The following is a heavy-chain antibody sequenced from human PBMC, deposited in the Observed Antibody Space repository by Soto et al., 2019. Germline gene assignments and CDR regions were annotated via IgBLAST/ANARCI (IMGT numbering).Heavy chain of an antibody. J-gene: IGHJ5*02. Sequence: PSETLSLTCTVSGGSMSSYCWSWIRQPQGMGLEWIGYIYYSGTTLYNPTLKSRVTISVDKSKNQFSLKLSSVTAADTAVYYCARANRPITMTYLNLFDPWGQGTLVTVSS. D-gene: IGHD3-22*01. CDR3: ARANRPITMTYLNLFDP. CDR2: IYYSGTT. V-gene: IGHV4-59*12. CDR1: GGSMSSYC.